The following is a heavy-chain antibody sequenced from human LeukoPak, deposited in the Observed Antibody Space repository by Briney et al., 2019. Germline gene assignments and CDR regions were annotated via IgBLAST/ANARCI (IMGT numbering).Heavy chain of an antibody. CDR1: GFTFSSYE. V-gene: IGHV3-48*03. Sequence: PGGSLRLSCAASGFTFSSYEMNWVRQAPGKGLEWVSYISGGGETMFYVDSVKGRFTISRDNADNSLSLQMNSLRAEDTAVYYCARCGRGGSNSMPFLDYWGQGALVTVSS. J-gene: IGHJ4*02. D-gene: IGHD1-26*01. CDR2: ISGGGETM. CDR3: ARCGRGGSNSMPFLDY.